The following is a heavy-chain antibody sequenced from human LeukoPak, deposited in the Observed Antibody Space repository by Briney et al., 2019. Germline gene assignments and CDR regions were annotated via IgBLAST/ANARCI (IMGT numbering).Heavy chain of an antibody. CDR1: GFTFSSYS. J-gene: IGHJ4*02. D-gene: IGHD1-26*01. CDR3: ARLVGAPPYLTY. V-gene: IGHV3-23*01. Sequence: GGSLRLSCAASGFTFSSYSMSWVRQAPGKGLEWVSSIDVSGGDTYYADSVKGRFTISRDNSKSSLFLQMNSLRAEDTALYYCARLVGAPPYLTYWGQGTLVTVSS. CDR2: IDVSGGDT.